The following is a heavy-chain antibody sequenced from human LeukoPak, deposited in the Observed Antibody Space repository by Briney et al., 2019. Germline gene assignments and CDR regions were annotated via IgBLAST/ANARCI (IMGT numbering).Heavy chain of an antibody. CDR3: AREEWELLRYYYYYMDV. CDR2: IKQDGSEK. CDR1: GFTFSSYW. V-gene: IGHV3-7*01. D-gene: IGHD1-26*01. Sequence: PGGSLRLSCAASGFTFSSYWMSWVRQAPGKGLEWVANIKQDGSEKYYADSVKGRFTISRDNAKNSLYLQMNSLRAEDTAVYYCAREEWELLRYYYYYMDVWGRGTTVTVSS. J-gene: IGHJ6*03.